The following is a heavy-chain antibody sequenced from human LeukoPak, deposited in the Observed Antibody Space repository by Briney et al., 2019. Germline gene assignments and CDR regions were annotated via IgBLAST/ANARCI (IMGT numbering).Heavy chain of an antibody. V-gene: IGHV1-2*06. Sequence: ASVKVSCKASGYTFTGYYMHWVRQAPGQGLEWMGRINPNSGGTNYAQKFQGRVTMTRDKSISTAYMELSRLRSDDTAVYYCARAEPSIFGVVISYYYYMDVWGKGTTVTVSS. D-gene: IGHD3-3*01. J-gene: IGHJ6*03. CDR3: ARAEPSIFGVVISYYYYMDV. CDR2: INPNSGGT. CDR1: GYTFTGYY.